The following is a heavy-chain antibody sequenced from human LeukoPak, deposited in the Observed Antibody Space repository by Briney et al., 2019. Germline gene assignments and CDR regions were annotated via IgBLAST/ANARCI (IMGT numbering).Heavy chain of an antibody. CDR3: VRDRYDILTGYNDAFDI. D-gene: IGHD3-9*01. J-gene: IGHJ3*02. V-gene: IGHV3-7*01. CDR1: GFTFSSYA. Sequence: GGSLRLSCAASGFTFSSYAMSWVRQAPGKGLEWMANIKQDGSEKYYVDSVKGRFTISRDNAKSSLYLQMNSLRAEDTAVYYCVRDRYDILTGYNDAFDIWGQGTMATVSS. CDR2: IKQDGSEK.